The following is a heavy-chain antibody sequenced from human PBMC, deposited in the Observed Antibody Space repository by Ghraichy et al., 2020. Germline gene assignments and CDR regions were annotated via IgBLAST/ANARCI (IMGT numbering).Heavy chain of an antibody. D-gene: IGHD1-26*01. CDR3: AGASGSYYYYYYYGMDV. J-gene: IGHJ6*02. V-gene: IGHV4-59*01. Sequence: SETLSLTCTVSGGSISSYYWSWIRQPPGKGLEWIGYIYYSGSTNYNPSLKSRVTISVDTSKNQFSLKLSSVTAADTAVYYCAGASGSYYYYYYYGMDVWGQGTTVTVSS. CDR1: GGSISSYY. CDR2: IYYSGST.